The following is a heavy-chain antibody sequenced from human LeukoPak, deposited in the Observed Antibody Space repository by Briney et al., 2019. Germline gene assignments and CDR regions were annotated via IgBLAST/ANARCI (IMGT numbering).Heavy chain of an antibody. CDR2: INHSGST. D-gene: IGHD1-1*01. CDR3: ARCPRAGRGYYYMDV. CDR1: GFTFSSYS. J-gene: IGHJ6*03. Sequence: GSLRLSCAASGFTFSSYSMNWIRQPPGKGLEWIGEINHSGSTNYNPSLKSRVTISVDTSKNQFSLKLSSVTAADTAVYYCARCPRAGRGYYYMDVWGKGTTVTVSS. V-gene: IGHV4-34*01.